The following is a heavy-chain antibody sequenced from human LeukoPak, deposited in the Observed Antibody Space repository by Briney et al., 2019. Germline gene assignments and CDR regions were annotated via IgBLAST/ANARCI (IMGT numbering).Heavy chain of an antibody. J-gene: IGHJ4*02. CDR2: ISAYNGNT. CDR1: GYTFTSYG. V-gene: IGHV1-18*01. CDR3: ARATLAYCGGDCYSYYFDY. D-gene: IGHD2-21*02. Sequence: ASVKVSCKASGYTFTSYGISWVRQAPGQGLEWMGWISAYNGNTNYAQKLQGRVTMTTDTSTSTAYMELRSLRSDDTAVYYCARATLAYCGGDCYSYYFDYWGQGTLVTVSS.